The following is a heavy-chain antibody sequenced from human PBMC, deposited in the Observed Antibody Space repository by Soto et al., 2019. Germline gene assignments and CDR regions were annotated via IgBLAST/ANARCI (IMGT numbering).Heavy chain of an antibody. V-gene: IGHV3-21*04. D-gene: IGHD5-12*01. J-gene: IGHJ6*03. CDR1: GFTFSTYI. CDR2: INTDGTYL. Sequence: PGGSLRLSCAASGFTFSTYIMNWVRQAPGKGLEWVSSINTDGTYLYHADSVKGRFTISRDNAKNSLYLQMNSLRVEDTAVYYCAKDETAYPSGTSWLRKQIRPHDYMDVWGKGTTVTVSS. CDR3: AKDETAYPSGTSWLRKQIRPHDYMDV.